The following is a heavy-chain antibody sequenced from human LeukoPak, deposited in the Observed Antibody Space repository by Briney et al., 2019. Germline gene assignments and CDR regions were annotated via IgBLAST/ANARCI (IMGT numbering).Heavy chain of an antibody. Sequence: GGSLRLSCAASGFTFDDYAMHWVRQAPGKGLEWVSSISSSNTYIYYADSVRGRFTISRDSARNSLYLQMNSLRDEDTAAYYCARDHQASGWFYWFGPWGQGALVTVSS. CDR2: ISSSNTYI. V-gene: IGHV3-21*01. CDR3: ARDHQASGWFYWFGP. D-gene: IGHD6-19*01. J-gene: IGHJ5*02. CDR1: GFTFDDYA.